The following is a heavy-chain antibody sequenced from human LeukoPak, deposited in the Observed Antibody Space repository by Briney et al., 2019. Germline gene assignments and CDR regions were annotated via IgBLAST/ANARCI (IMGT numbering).Heavy chain of an antibody. J-gene: IGHJ4*02. Sequence: SETLSLTCAVYGGSFSGYYWSWIRQPPGKGLEWIGEINHSGSTSYNPSLKSRVTISVDTSKNQFSLKLSSVTAADTAVYYCAREVGYYDSSGYYPEDFDYWGQGTLVTVSS. D-gene: IGHD3-22*01. V-gene: IGHV4-34*01. CDR1: GGSFSGYY. CDR3: AREVGYYDSSGYYPEDFDY. CDR2: INHSGST.